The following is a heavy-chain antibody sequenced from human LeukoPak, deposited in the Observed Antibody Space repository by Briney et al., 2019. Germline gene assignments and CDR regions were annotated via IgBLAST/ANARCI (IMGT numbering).Heavy chain of an antibody. CDR1: GFTFSSYG. J-gene: IGHJ4*02. V-gene: IGHV3-21*01. CDR3: ARDSVPADY. D-gene: IGHD2-2*01. Sequence: GGSLRLSCAASGFTFSSYGMNWVRQAPGKGLEWVSSISSSSSYIYYADSVKGRLTISRDNAKNSLYLQMNSLRAEDTAVYYCARDSVPADYWGQGTLVTVSS. CDR2: ISSSSSYI.